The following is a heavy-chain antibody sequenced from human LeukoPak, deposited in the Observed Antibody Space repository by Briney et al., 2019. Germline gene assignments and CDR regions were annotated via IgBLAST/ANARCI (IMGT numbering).Heavy chain of an antibody. D-gene: IGHD3-16*01. CDR3: AGSVITTDGRTFFDY. Sequence: PSETLSLTCTVSGGSISSYYWSWIRQPPGKGLEWIGYIYYSGSTNYNPSLKSRVTISVDTSKNQFSLKLSSVTAADTAVYYCAGSVITTDGRTFFDYWGQGTLVTVSS. J-gene: IGHJ4*02. V-gene: IGHV4-59*01. CDR1: GGSISSYY. CDR2: IYYSGST.